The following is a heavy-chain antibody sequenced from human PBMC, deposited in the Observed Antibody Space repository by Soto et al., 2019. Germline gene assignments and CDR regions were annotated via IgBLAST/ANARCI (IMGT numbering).Heavy chain of an antibody. J-gene: IGHJ3*02. V-gene: IGHV1-3*01. CDR2: INAGNGNT. CDR1: GYTFTSYA. CDR3: AREGYYYDSSGSRNDAFDI. Sequence: GASVKVSCKASGYTFTSYAMHWVRQAPGQRLEWMGWINAGNGNTKYSQKFQGRVTITRDTSASTAYMELSSLRSEDTAVYYCAREGYYYDSSGSRNDAFDIWGQGTMVTVSS. D-gene: IGHD3-22*01.